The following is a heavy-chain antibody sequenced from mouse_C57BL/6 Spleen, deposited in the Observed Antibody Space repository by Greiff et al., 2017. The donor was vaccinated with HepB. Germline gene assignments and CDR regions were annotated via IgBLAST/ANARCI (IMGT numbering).Heavy chain of an antibody. CDR2: ISYDGSN. J-gene: IGHJ2*01. V-gene: IGHV3-6*01. Sequence: EVQLQQSGPGLVKPSQSLSLTCSVTGYSITSGYYWNWIRQLPGNKLEWMGYISYDGSNNYNPSLNIRISITRDTSKNQFFLKLNSVTTEDTATYYCARDRGTFDYWGQGTTLTVSS. CDR1: GYSITSGYY. CDR3: ARDRGTFDY. D-gene: IGHD2-14*01.